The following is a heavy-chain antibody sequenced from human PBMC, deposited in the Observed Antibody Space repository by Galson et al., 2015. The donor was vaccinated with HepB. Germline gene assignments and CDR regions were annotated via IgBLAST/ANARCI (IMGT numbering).Heavy chain of an antibody. V-gene: IGHV3-30*18. J-gene: IGHJ6*02. Sequence: SLRLSCAASGFTFSSYGMHWVRQAPGKGLEWVAVISYDGSNKYYADSVKGRFTISRDNSKNTLYLQMNSLRAEDTAVYYCAKDTYLMVRGVIPYYGMDVWGQGTTVTVSS. CDR3: AKDTYLMVRGVIPYYGMDV. CDR1: GFTFSSYG. D-gene: IGHD3-10*01. CDR2: ISYDGSNK.